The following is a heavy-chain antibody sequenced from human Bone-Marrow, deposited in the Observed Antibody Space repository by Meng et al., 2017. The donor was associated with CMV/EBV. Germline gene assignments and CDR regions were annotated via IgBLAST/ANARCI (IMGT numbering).Heavy chain of an antibody. D-gene: IGHD1-26*01. CDR1: GYTFTSYG. Sequence: ASVKVSCKASGYTFTSYGISWVRQAPGQGLEWMGWISAYNGNTNYAQKLQGRVTMTTDTSTSTAYMELRSLRSDDTAVYYCARDQVIWGATPALDYYYGMDVWGQGTTVPVSS. V-gene: IGHV1-18*01. J-gene: IGHJ6*01. CDR3: ARDQVIWGATPALDYYYGMDV. CDR2: ISAYNGNT.